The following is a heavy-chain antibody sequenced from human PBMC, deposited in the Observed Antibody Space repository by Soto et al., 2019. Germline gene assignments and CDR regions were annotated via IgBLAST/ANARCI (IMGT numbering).Heavy chain of an antibody. D-gene: IGHD3-9*01. CDR3: ARDRGYEILTGYKYEAFDD. CDR2: IYHSGST. V-gene: IGHV4-4*02. CDR1: GGSISSSNW. J-gene: IGHJ4*02. Sequence: PSEPLSITCAVSGGSISSSNWWSWVRQPPGKGLEWIGEIYHSGSTNYNPSLKSRVTISVDKSKNQFSLKLSSVTAADTAVYYCARDRGYEILTGYKYEAFDDSGQRNLVTVSS.